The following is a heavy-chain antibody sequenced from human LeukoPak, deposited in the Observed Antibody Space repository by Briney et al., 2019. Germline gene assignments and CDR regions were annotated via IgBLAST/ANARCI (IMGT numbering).Heavy chain of an antibody. Sequence: SETLSLTCAVYGGFFSGYYWSWIRQPPGKGLEWIGEINHSGSTNYNPSLKSRVTISVDTSKNQFSLKLSSVTAADTAVYYCARRCRGSTSCYRFDYWGQGTLVTVSS. CDR2: INHSGST. CDR1: GGFFSGYY. CDR3: ARRCRGSTSCYRFDY. J-gene: IGHJ4*02. V-gene: IGHV4-34*01. D-gene: IGHD2-2*01.